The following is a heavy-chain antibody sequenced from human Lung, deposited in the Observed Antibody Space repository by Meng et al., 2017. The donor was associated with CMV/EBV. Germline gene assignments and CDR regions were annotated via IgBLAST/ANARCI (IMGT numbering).Heavy chain of an antibody. CDR2: INPTGGGT. CDR3: ARDHPPQSSSPPGVNWFDP. D-gene: IGHD6-13*01. V-gene: IGHV1-46*01. Sequence: ASVXVSXXASGYTFTSSYMNWVRQAPGQGLEWMGIINPTGGGTSYAQKFQGRVTMTRDTSTSTVYMELSSLRSEDTAVYYCARDHPPQSSSPPGVNWFDPWGQGTXVTVSS. CDR1: GYTFTSSY. J-gene: IGHJ5*02.